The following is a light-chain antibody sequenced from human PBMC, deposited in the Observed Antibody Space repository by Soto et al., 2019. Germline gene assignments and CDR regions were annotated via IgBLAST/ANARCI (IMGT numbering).Light chain of an antibody. V-gene: IGKV1-39*01. CDR2: AAS. Sequence: DIQMTQSPSTLSASLGDTVTITCGASQSITTYLNWYRQKPGKAPKLLIYAASSLQSGVPSRFSGSGSETECTLSISSLLPEDFATYFCQQIYSAPLTFGGGTKVDIK. J-gene: IGKJ4*01. CDR3: QQIYSAPLT. CDR1: QSITTY.